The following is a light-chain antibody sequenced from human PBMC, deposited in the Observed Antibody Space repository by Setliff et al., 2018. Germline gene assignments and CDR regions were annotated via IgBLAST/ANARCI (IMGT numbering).Light chain of an antibody. Sequence: QSVLAQPPSASGSPGQSVTISCTGTSSDVGGYNRVSWYQQNPGKAPKLLIYAVNNRPSGVSDRFSGSKSGNTASLTISGLQAEDEADYYCGSYARSSAPYVLGTGTKSPS. CDR2: AVN. CDR1: SSDVGGYNR. CDR3: GSYARSSAPYV. V-gene: IGLV2-14*01. J-gene: IGLJ1*01.